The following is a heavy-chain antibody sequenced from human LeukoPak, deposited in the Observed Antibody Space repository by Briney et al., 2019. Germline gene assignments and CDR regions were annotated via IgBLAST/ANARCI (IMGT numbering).Heavy chain of an antibody. CDR2: ISNDGGGT. Sequence: GGSLRLSCAASGFIFNNYGLIWVRQAPGKGLEWVSAISNDGGGTNYADFVKGRFTISRDNSKNTLFLQMNSLRAEDRALYYCAKGSSGYFVDLWGQGTLVTVSS. D-gene: IGHD3-22*01. CDR1: GFIFNNYG. V-gene: IGHV3-23*01. J-gene: IGHJ5*02. CDR3: AKGSSGYFVDL.